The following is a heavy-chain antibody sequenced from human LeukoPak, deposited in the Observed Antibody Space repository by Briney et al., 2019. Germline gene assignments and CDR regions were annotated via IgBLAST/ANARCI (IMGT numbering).Heavy chain of an antibody. D-gene: IGHD2-21*02. Sequence: GGSLRLSCAASGFTFSSYDMHWVRQGTGNILEWVSGIGIAGDTYYPASVKGRFTISRENAKSSLYLQMNGLRVADTAVYYCVRGGEVTGPLGYWGQGTLVTVSS. CDR1: GFTFSSYD. V-gene: IGHV3-13*01. J-gene: IGHJ4*02. CDR3: VRGGEVTGPLGY. CDR2: IGIAGDT.